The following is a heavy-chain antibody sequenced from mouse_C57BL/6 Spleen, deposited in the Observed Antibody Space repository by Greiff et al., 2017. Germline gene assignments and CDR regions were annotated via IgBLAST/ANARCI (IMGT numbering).Heavy chain of an antibody. CDR3: ARSSTTVYYAMDD. CDR1: GYTFTSYW. J-gene: IGHJ4*01. V-gene: IGHV1-7*01. CDR2: INPSSGYT. D-gene: IGHD1-1*01. Sequence: VQLQQSGAELANPGASVKLSCKASGYTFTSYWMHWVKQRPGQGLEWIGYINPSSGYTKYNQKFKDKATLTADKSSSTAYMQLSSLTYEDSAVYYCARSSTTVYYAMDDWGPGTSVTVSS.